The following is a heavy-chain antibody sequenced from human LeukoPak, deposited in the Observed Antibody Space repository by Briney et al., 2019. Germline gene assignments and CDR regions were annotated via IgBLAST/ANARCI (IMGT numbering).Heavy chain of an antibody. CDR2: ISDSGGST. J-gene: IGHJ4*02. V-gene: IGHV3-23*01. CDR1: GFTFSSYA. Sequence: PGGSLRLSCAASGFTFSSYAMTWVRQAPKKGLEWVSDISDSGGSTYYADSVRGRFTISRDNSKNTLYLQMNSLRAEDTAVYYYAKDLPGYSSGYTDYWGQGTLVTVSS. D-gene: IGHD6-19*01. CDR3: AKDLPGYSSGYTDY.